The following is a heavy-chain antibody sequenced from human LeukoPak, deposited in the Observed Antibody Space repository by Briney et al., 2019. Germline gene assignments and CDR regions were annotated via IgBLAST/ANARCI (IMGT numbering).Heavy chain of an antibody. Sequence: GGSLRLSCTASGFTFCDYAMSWFRQAPGKGLEWVGFIRSKAYGGTTEYAASVKGRFTISRDDSRNSLYLQMNSLKTEDTAVYYCARAGLLLPPPMDHWGQGTLVTVSS. CDR1: GFTFCDYA. V-gene: IGHV3-49*03. CDR2: IRSKAYGGTT. J-gene: IGHJ4*02. CDR3: ARAGLLLPPPMDH. D-gene: IGHD5-12*01.